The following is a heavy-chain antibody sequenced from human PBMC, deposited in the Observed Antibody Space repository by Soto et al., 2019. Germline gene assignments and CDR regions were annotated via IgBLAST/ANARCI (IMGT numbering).Heavy chain of an antibody. CDR2: ISSSSSTI. Sequence: EVQLVESGGGLVQPGGSLRLSCAASGFVFSTYSMNWVRQAPGKGLEWVSYISSSSSTIYYADSVQGRFTISRDNAKNALYLQVNSLRDEDTAVYYCARPAGRVDYFDYWGQGTLVTVSS. CDR3: ARPAGRVDYFDY. CDR1: GFVFSTYS. D-gene: IGHD2-15*01. J-gene: IGHJ4*02. V-gene: IGHV3-48*02.